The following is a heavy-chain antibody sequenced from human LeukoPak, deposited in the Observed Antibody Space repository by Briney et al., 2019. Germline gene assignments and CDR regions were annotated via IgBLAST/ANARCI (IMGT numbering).Heavy chain of an antibody. Sequence: SVKVSCKASGGIFSSYAISWVRQAPGQGLEWMGRIIPILGIANYAQKFQGRVTITADKSTSTAYMELSSLRSEDTAVYYCARPGVVRYFDWLPLDYWGQGTLVTVSS. D-gene: IGHD3-9*01. J-gene: IGHJ4*02. CDR1: GGIFSSYA. CDR3: ARPGVVRYFDWLPLDY. V-gene: IGHV1-69*04. CDR2: IIPILGIA.